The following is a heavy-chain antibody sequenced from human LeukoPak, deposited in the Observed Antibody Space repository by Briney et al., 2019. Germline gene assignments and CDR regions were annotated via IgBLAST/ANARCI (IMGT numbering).Heavy chain of an antibody. J-gene: IGHJ4*02. CDR2: ISAYNGRA. CDR3: TKGGAMVATVDF. CDR1: GYTFTSHY. D-gene: IGHD5-18*01. Sequence: ASVKVSCKASGYTFTSHYITWARQAPGQGLEWVGWISAYNGRANYAQKFQGRVTMTIDTSTTTAYMDLRSLTSDDTAMYYCTKGGAMVATVDFWGQGTLVTVSS. V-gene: IGHV1-18*01.